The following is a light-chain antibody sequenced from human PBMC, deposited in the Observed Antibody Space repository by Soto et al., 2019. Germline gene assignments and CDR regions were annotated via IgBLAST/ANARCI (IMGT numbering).Light chain of an antibody. V-gene: IGLV2-14*01. CDR2: EVN. CDR1: SSDVGGYTY. CDR3: CSYTSSSTLV. Sequence: QSVLTQPASVSGSPGQSITISFTGTSSDVGGYTYVSWYQQHPGKAPKLMIYEVNKRPSGVSNRFSGSKSGNTASLTISGLQAEDEADYYCCSYTSSSTLVFGTGTKVTVL. J-gene: IGLJ1*01.